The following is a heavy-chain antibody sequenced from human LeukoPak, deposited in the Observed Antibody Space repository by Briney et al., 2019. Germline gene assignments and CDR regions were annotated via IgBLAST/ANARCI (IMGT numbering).Heavy chain of an antibody. CDR2: ISADNGNT. V-gene: IGHV1-18*04. J-gene: IGHJ3*02. Sequence: ASVKVSCKASGYTFTSYYMHWVRQAPGQGLEWMGWISADNGNTKYSQKFQGRVTMTTDTSTSTAYMELRSLRSDDTAVYYCARVRVGAVAGAFDIWGQGTMVTVSS. CDR1: GYTFTSYY. D-gene: IGHD1-26*01. CDR3: ARVRVGAVAGAFDI.